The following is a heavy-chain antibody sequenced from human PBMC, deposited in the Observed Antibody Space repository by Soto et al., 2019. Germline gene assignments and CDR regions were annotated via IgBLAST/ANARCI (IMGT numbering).Heavy chain of an antibody. CDR1: GGSFSGYY. CDR2: IGHSGSA. D-gene: IGHD2-15*01. Sequence: QVQLQQWGAGLLKPSETLSLTCAVYGGSFSGYYWTWIRQPPGKGLEWVGEIGHSGSATYSPSLKRRVTISVETSNNQFSLRLRPVTAADTAVYYCARGGNCIVSSCPLGSHYGMDVWGQGTTCTVSS. J-gene: IGHJ6*02. V-gene: IGHV4-34*01. CDR3: ARGGNCIVSSCPLGSHYGMDV.